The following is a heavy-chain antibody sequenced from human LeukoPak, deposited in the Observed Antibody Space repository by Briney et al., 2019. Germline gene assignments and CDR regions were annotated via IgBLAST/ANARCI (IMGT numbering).Heavy chain of an antibody. CDR2: IYYTGST. J-gene: IGHJ5*02. CDR1: GGSISSSY. CDR3: ARELDFWSGSSP. D-gene: IGHD3-3*01. V-gene: IGHV4-59*12. Sequence: PSETLSLTCTVSGGSISSSYWSWIRQPPGKGLEWIGYIYYTGSTTYNPSLKSRVTISVDTSKNQFSQKLSSVTAADTAVYYCARELDFWSGSSPWGQGTLVTVSS.